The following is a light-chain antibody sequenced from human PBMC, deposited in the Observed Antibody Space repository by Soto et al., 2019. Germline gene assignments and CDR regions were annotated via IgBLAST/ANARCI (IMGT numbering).Light chain of an antibody. J-gene: IGKJ3*01. V-gene: IGKV3-20*01. CDR3: HQYSRSPIFT. Sequence: EIVLTQSPATLSLSPGERATLSCRASQSVASNYLAWYQKRPGQAPRLLIYAASTRAAGIPDRFTGSGSGTDFTLTISRLEPEDFAVFFCHQYSRSPIFTFGPGTTVHIK. CDR2: AAS. CDR1: QSVASNY.